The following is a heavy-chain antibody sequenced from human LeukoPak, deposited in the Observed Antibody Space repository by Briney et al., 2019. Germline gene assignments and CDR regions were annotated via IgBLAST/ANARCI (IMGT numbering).Heavy chain of an antibody. J-gene: IGHJ4*02. V-gene: IGHV5-51*01. CDR3: ARTAPNYGKPLDY. Sequence: GESLKISCKGSGYRFTNYWIGWVRQMPGKGLEWMGIIYPGDSDTRYSPSFQGQVTISADKSISTAYLQWSSLKASDTAMYYCARTAPNYGKPLDYWGQGTLVTVSS. CDR2: IYPGDSDT. CDR1: GYRFTNYW. D-gene: IGHD4-17*01.